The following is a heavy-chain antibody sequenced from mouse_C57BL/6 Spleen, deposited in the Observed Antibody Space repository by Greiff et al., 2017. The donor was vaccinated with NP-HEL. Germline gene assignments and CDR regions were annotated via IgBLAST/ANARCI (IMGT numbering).Heavy chain of an antibody. J-gene: IGHJ2*01. Sequence: VQLQQSGPELVKPGASVKISCKASGYSFTGYYMNWVKQSPEKSLEWIGEINPSTGGTTYNQKFKAKATLTVDKSSSTAYMQLKSLTSEDSAVYYCARSGNYDYDLYYFDYWGQGTTLTVSS. CDR2: INPSTGGT. D-gene: IGHD2-4*01. CDR1: GYSFTGYY. V-gene: IGHV1-42*01. CDR3: ARSGNYDYDLYYFDY.